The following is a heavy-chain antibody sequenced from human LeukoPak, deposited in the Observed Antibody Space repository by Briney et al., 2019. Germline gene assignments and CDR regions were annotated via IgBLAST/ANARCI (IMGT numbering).Heavy chain of an antibody. J-gene: IGHJ4*02. CDR1: GGTFSSYA. V-gene: IGHV1-69*04. D-gene: IGHD6-13*01. CDR3: ARGRIAAGSIRAQIFDY. CDR2: IIPILGIA. Sequence: SVKVSCKASGGTFSSYAISWVRQAPGQGLEWMGRIIPILGIANYAQKFQGRVTITADKSTSTAYMELSSLRSEDTAVYYCARGRIAAGSIRAQIFDYWGQGTLVTVSS.